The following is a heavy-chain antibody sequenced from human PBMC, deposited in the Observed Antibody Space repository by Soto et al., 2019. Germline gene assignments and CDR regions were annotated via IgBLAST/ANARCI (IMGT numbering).Heavy chain of an antibody. V-gene: IGHV1-69*01. CDR1: GGTFSSYA. CDR2: IIPIFGTA. CDR3: ASTKTITVFGVPHDY. D-gene: IGHD3-3*01. Sequence: QVQLVQSGAEVKKPGSSVKVSCKASGGTFSSYAISWVRQAPGQGLEWMGGIIPIFGTANYAQKFQGRVTITAGESTSTAYMELSSLRSEGTAVYYCASTKTITVFGVPHDYWGQGTLVTVSS. J-gene: IGHJ4*02.